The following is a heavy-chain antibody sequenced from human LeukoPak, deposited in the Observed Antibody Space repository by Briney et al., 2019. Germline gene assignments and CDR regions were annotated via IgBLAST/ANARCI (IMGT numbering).Heavy chain of an antibody. D-gene: IGHD2-15*01. CDR3: ARVCSGGSCYLGFDP. Sequence: SETLSLTCAVYGGSFSGYYRSWIRQPPGKGLEWIGEINHSGSTNYNPSLKSRVTISVDTSKNQFSLKLSSVTAADTAVYYCARVCSGGSCYLGFDPWGQGTLVTVSS. CDR2: INHSGST. CDR1: GGSFSGYY. V-gene: IGHV4-34*01. J-gene: IGHJ5*02.